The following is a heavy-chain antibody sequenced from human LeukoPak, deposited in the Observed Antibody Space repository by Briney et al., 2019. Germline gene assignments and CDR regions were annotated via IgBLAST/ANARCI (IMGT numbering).Heavy chain of an antibody. Sequence: ASVNFSCKASGGTFTSYAISWVRQATGQGREWMGWISPYNSNTYYAQNLQCRATMTRDTSTPTAHIELSSLTSQPPAAYYCARDERDGGDTAMLGANNWFDPWGQGTLVTASS. CDR3: ARDERDGGDTAMLGANNWFDP. J-gene: IGHJ5*02. D-gene: IGHD5-18*01. V-gene: IGHV1-18*01. CDR2: ISPYNSNT. CDR1: GGTFTSYA.